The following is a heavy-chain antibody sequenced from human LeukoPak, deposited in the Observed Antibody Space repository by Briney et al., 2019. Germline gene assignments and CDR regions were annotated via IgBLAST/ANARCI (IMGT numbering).Heavy chain of an antibody. Sequence: ASVKVSCKASGYTFTSHDINWVRQATGQGLEWMGWMNPNSGNTGYAQKFQGRVTMTRNTSISTAYMELSSLRSEDTAVYYCARALGIVVVISAYWGQGTLVTVSS. CDR1: GYTFTSHD. D-gene: IGHD3-22*01. CDR2: MNPNSGNT. J-gene: IGHJ4*02. V-gene: IGHV1-8*01. CDR3: ARALGIVVVISAY.